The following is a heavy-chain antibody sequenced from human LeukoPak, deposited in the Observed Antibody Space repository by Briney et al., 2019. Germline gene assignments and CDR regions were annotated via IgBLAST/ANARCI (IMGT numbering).Heavy chain of an antibody. V-gene: IGHV4-4*02. D-gene: IGHD3-9*01. CDR1: GGSISSSNW. Sequence: SGTLSLTCAVSGGSISSSNWWSWVRQPPGKGLERIGEIYHSGSTNYNPSLKSRVTISVDKSKNQFSLKLSSVTAADTAVYYCARAPRVLRYFDWLLYSGGFDYWGQGTLVTVSS. CDR3: ARAPRVLRYFDWLLYSGGFDY. J-gene: IGHJ4*02. CDR2: IYHSGST.